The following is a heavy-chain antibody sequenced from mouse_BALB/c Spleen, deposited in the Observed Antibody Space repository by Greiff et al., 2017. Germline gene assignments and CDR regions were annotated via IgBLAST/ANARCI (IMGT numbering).Heavy chain of an antibody. J-gene: IGHJ1*01. D-gene: IGHD1-1*01. Sequence: VQLKESGPSLVKPSQTLSLTCSVTGDSITSGYWNWFRKFPGNTLEYMGYISYSGSTYYNPSLKSRITITRDTSKNQYYLQLNSVTTEDTATYFCARSAITTVVAWYFDVWGAGTTVTVSS. V-gene: IGHV3-8*02. CDR1: GDSITSGY. CDR2: ISYSGST. CDR3: ARSAITTVVAWYFDV.